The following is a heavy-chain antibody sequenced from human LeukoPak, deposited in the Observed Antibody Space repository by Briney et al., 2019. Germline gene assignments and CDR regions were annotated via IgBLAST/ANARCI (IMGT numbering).Heavy chain of an antibody. Sequence: GGSLRLSCAASGFTFSSFDMHWVRQPTGQGLEWVSTIGTASDTYYPGSVEGRLTLSRDNAKNSLYLQMNSLTAGDTAVYYCARGPPRGIYYYMDVWGKGTTVTVYS. J-gene: IGHJ6*03. CDR2: IGTASDT. V-gene: IGHV3-13*01. CDR3: ARGPPRGIYYYMDV. CDR1: GFTFSSFD. D-gene: IGHD1-1*01.